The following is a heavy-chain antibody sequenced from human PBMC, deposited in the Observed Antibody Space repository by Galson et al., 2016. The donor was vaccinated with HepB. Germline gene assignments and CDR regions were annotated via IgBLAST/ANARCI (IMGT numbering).Heavy chain of an antibody. CDR2: IYPGDSHT. CDR1: GYSFPTSW. CDR3: ARGGGHWGWYFDL. J-gene: IGHJ2*01. Sequence: QSGADVKKPGESLKISCRGSGYSFPTSWIGWVRHMPGKGLEWMGIIYPGDSHTRYSPSFQGQVTISAGKSIRTAYLQWNSLKPSDTASYYCARGGGHWGWYFDLWGRGTLVTVSS. D-gene: IGHD7-27*01. V-gene: IGHV5-51*01.